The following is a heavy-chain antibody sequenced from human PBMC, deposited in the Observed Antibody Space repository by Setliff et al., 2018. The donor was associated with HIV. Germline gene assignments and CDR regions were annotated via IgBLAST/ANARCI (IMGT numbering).Heavy chain of an antibody. CDR1: GDSITSGGYF. CDR2: IYYSGST. CDR3: ARKTGSGTDVTYYYYYMDV. V-gene: IGHV4-31*03. D-gene: IGHD3-10*01. Sequence: SETLSLTCTVSGDSITSGGYFWSWIRQHPGKGLEWIGHIYYSGSTYYNPSLKSRVTISVDTSKNQFSLKLSSVAAADTAVYYCARKTGSGTDVTYYYYYMDVWGKGTRVTVS. J-gene: IGHJ6*03.